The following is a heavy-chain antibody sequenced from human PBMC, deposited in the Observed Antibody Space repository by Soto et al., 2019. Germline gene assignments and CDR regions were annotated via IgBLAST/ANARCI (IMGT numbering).Heavy chain of an antibody. V-gene: IGHV3-53*04. Sequence: GGSLRLSCAASGFTVSSNYMSWVRQAPGKGLEWVSVIYSGGSTYYADSVKGRFTISRHNSKNTLYLQMNSLRAEDTAVYYCARDREGKWRGHFDYWGQGTLVTVSS. J-gene: IGHJ4*02. D-gene: IGHD3-3*01. CDR3: ARDREGKWRGHFDY. CDR2: IYSGGST. CDR1: GFTVSSNY.